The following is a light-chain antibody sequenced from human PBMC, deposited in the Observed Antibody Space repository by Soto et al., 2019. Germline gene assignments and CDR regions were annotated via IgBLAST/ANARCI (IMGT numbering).Light chain of an antibody. CDR2: GAS. CDR3: QQYGSSGT. Sequence: IVLTLSPGTLSLSPGESATLSCRASQSVSNNYLAWYQQKPGQAPRLLIYGASNRATGIPDRFSGSGSGTDFTLTISRLEPEDFAVYYCQQYGSSGTFGQGTKVDIK. J-gene: IGKJ1*01. CDR1: QSVSNNY. V-gene: IGKV3-20*01.